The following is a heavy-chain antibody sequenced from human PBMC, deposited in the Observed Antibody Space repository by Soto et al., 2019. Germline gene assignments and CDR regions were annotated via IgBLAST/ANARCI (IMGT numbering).Heavy chain of an antibody. CDR3: ARDRCYDFWSGSLSYYGMDV. CDR1: GFTFSSYW. Sequence: GGSLRLSCAASGFTFSSYWMSWVRQAPGKGLEWVANIKQDGSEKYYVDSVKGRFTISRDNAKNSLYLQMNSLRAEDTAVYYCARDRCYDFWSGSLSYYGMDVWGQGTTVTVSS. V-gene: IGHV3-7*01. D-gene: IGHD3-3*01. J-gene: IGHJ6*02. CDR2: IKQDGSEK.